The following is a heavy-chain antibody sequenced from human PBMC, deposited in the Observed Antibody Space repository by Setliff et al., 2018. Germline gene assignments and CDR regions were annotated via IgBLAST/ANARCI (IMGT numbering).Heavy chain of an antibody. CDR3: ARSNSGKHDY. D-gene: IGHD1-1*01. V-gene: IGHV3-48*03. Sequence: GGSLRLSCAASVFSFSTYEMNWVRQAPGKGLEWVSYISGSGSSIFYADSVKGRFTISRDNAKNSLYLQMNSLRAEDTAVYYCARSNSGKHDYWGQGTLVTVSS. CDR2: ISGSGSSI. J-gene: IGHJ4*02. CDR1: VFSFSTYE.